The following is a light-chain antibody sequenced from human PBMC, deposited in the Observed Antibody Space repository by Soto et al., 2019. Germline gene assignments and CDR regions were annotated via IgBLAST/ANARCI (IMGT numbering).Light chain of an antibody. J-gene: IGKJ4*01. CDR3: QQYYTTPLT. V-gene: IGKV4-1*01. CDR2: WAS. CDR1: QSVLHTSNNKNY. Sequence: DIVMTQSPDSLAVSLGERATINCKSSQSVLHTSNNKNYLAWFQQKPGQPPKLLISWASTRESGVPDRFSGSGSGTDFTLTVSSLQAEDVAVYYCQQYYTTPLTFGGGTKVELK.